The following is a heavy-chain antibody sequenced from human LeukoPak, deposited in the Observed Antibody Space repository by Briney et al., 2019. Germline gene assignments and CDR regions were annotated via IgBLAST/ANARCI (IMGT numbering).Heavy chain of an antibody. J-gene: IGHJ4*02. Sequence: SETLSLTCTVSGGSISSSSYYWGWIRQPPGKGLEWIGSIYYSGSTNYNPSLKSRVTISVDTSKNQFSLKLSSVTAADTAVYYCAREVPSGVARWVFDYWGQGTLVTVSS. D-gene: IGHD6-19*01. V-gene: IGHV4-39*07. CDR1: GGSISSSSYY. CDR2: IYYSGST. CDR3: AREVPSGVARWVFDY.